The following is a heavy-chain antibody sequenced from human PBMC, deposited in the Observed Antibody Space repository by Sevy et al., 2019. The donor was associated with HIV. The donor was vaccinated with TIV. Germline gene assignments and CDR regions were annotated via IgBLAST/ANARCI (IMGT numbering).Heavy chain of an antibody. CDR2: IIPIFGTA. CDR3: ARGLALPSDYFDY. Sequence: ASVKVSCKASGGTFSSYAISWVRQAPGQGLEWMGGIIPIFGTANYAQKFQGRVTITADESTSTAYMELSSLRSEDTAVYYCARGLALPSDYFDYWGQGTLVTVSS. J-gene: IGHJ4*02. V-gene: IGHV1-69*13. CDR1: GGTFSSYA.